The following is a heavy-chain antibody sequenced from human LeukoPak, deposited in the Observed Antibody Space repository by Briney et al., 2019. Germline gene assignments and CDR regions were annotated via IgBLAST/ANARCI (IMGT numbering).Heavy chain of an antibody. V-gene: IGHV5-51*01. CDR2: IYPGDSDT. CDR1: GYSFTSYW. J-gene: IGHJ3*02. CDR3: ARRVFGVVIMGAFDI. Sequence: GESLKISCKGSGYSFTSYWIGWVRQMPGKGLEWMGIIYPGDSDTRYSPSFQGQVTISADKSISTAYLQWSSLKASDTAMYYCARRVFGVVIMGAFDIWGQGTMVTVSS. D-gene: IGHD3-3*01.